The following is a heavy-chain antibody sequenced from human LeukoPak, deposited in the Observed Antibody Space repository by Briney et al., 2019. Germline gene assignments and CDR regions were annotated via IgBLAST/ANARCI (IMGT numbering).Heavy chain of an antibody. CDR2: INPSGGST. CDR1: GYTFTSYY. J-gene: IGHJ4*02. V-gene: IGHV1-46*01. Sequence: RASVKVSCKASGYTFTSYYMHWVRQAPGQGLEWMGIINPSGGSTSYAQKFQGRVTMTRDMSTSTVYMELSSLRSEDTAVYYCARSRYCSGGSCYPGDHWGQGTLVTVSS. D-gene: IGHD2-15*01. CDR3: ARSRYCSGGSCYPGDH.